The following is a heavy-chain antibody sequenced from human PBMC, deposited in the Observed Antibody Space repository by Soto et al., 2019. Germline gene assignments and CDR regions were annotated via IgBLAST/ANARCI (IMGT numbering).Heavy chain of an antibody. CDR1: GFTFTRYS. J-gene: IGHJ4*02. CDR2: ISSTTNYI. Sequence: LRLSCAASGFTFTRYSMNWVRQAPGKGLEWVSSISSTTNYIYCGDSMKGRFTISRDNAKNSLYLEMNSLRAEDTAVYYCARESEDLTSNFDYWGQGTLVTVSS. CDR3: ARESEDLTSNFDY. V-gene: IGHV3-21*06.